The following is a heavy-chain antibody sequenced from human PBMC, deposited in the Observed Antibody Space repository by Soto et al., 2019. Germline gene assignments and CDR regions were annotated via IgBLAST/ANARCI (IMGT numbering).Heavy chain of an antibody. CDR1: GFTFSSYG. Sequence: GGSLRLSCAASGFTFSSYGMHWVRQAPGKGLEWVAVISYDGSNKYYADSVKGRFTISRDNSKNTLYLQMNSLRAEDMAVYYSARDGSVSRDRGEADTDYYYYGMDVWGQGTTVTVSS. J-gene: IGHJ6*02. D-gene: IGHD3-10*01. CDR2: ISYDGSNK. CDR3: ARDGSVSRDRGEADTDYYYYGMDV. V-gene: IGHV3-30*03.